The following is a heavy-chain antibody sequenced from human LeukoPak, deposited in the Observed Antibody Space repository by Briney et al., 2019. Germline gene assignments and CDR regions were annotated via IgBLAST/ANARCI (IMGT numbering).Heavy chain of an antibody. CDR2: ITDSGRKT. CDR1: GLTFSNYA. Sequence: GGSLRLSCAASGLTFSNYAMNWVRQASGKGLEWVSGITDSGRKTYYADSVKGRFSISRDNSKNTVYLQMSDLRAEDTAVYYCAKITKATTPNYWGQGALVTVSS. J-gene: IGHJ4*02. V-gene: IGHV3-23*01. CDR3: AKITKATTPNY. D-gene: IGHD4-17*01.